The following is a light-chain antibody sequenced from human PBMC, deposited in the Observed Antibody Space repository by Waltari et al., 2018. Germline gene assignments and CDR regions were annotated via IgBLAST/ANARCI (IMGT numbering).Light chain of an antibody. J-gene: IGKJ1*01. CDR3: KQYYSRRT. CDR2: WAS. CDR1: QTILYNSNDKNY. Sequence: IVMTQSPDSLAVSLGERATINCKSSQTILYNSNDKNYLAWYQQKPGQPPRLLIYWASTRESGVPDRFSGSGSGTDFTLTISNLQAEDVAVYYCKQYYSRRTFGQGTKVEI. V-gene: IGKV4-1*01.